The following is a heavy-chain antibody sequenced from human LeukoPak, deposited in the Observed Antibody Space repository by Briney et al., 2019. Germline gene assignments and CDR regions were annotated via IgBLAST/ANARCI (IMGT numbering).Heavy chain of an antibody. CDR1: GYTFTDYY. Sequence: ASVKVSCKASGYTFTDYYMHWVRQAPGQGLEWMGWINPNSGGANYAQKFQDRVTMTRDTSISTAYMELSSLRSDDTAIYFCARDKCQRDHTTTSCYSGYWGQGTLVTVSS. CDR3: ARDKCQRDHTTTSCYSGY. D-gene: IGHD2-2*01. J-gene: IGHJ4*02. V-gene: IGHV1-2*02. CDR2: INPNSGGA.